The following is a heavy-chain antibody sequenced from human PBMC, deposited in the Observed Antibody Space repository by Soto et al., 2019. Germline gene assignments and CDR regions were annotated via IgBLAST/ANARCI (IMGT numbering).Heavy chain of an antibody. V-gene: IGHV3-23*01. Sequence: PGGSLRLSCAASGFTFSNYAMSWVRQAPGKGLDWVSAISGSGGSTYYADSVKGRFTISRDNSKNTLYLQMNSLRAEDTAVYYCAKHRIGDGYGVDVWGQGTTVTVSS. CDR3: AKHRIGDGYGVDV. CDR1: GFTFSNYA. CDR2: ISGSGGST. J-gene: IGHJ6*02. D-gene: IGHD3-3*01.